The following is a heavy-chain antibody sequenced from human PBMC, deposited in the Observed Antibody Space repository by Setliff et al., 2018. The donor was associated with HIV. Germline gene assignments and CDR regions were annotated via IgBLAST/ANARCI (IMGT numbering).Heavy chain of an antibody. D-gene: IGHD3-10*01. CDR2: FVPMFGSA. V-gene: IGHV1-69*13. Sequence: SVKVSCKGSGDTFTTYVVSWVRQAPGQGLEWMGGFVPMFGSANYAQKFQGRLTITADESTTTVYMELSRFRSEDTAVYYCARGRYYDSGTYFTETWGQGTLVTVSS. CDR3: ARGRYYDSGTYFTET. CDR1: GDTFTTYV. J-gene: IGHJ5*02.